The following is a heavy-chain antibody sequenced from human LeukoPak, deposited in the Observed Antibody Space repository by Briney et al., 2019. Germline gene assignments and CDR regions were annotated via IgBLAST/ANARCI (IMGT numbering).Heavy chain of an antibody. J-gene: IGHJ4*02. Sequence: GSLRLSCAASGFTFSSYAMSWVRQAPGKGLEWVPAISGSGGSTYYADSVKGRFTISRDNPKNTLYLQMNSLRAEDTAVYYCAKDRSNYGSGSSEFDYWGQGTLVTVSS. V-gene: IGHV3-23*01. CDR2: ISGSGGST. D-gene: IGHD3-10*01. CDR3: AKDRSNYGSGSSEFDY. CDR1: GFTFSSYA.